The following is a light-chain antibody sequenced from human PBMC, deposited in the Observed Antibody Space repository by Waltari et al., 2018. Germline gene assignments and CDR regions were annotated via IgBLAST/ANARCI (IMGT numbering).Light chain of an antibody. V-gene: IGLV2-23*01. J-gene: IGLJ1*01. Sequence: QSALTQPASVSGSPGQSITISCTRTSSDVGNYNLVSWYQHHPGKAPKLMIYEGSERPSGVSNRFSGSKSGNTASLTISGLQAEDEADYYCGSYAASSTSYVFGTGTKVTVL. CDR2: EGS. CDR1: SSDVGNYNL. CDR3: GSYAASSTSYV.